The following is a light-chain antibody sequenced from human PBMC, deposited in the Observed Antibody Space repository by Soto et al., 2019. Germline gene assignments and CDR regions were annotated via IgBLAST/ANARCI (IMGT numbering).Light chain of an antibody. Sequence: DIQMTQSPSSLSASVGDRVTITCRASQSVSNYLNWYQQKPGKAPKLLMYAASTLQSGVPSRFSGSGSGTDSTLTISSLQPEDFATYYCQQSYSTPLTFGGGSKVEIK. CDR1: QSVSNY. J-gene: IGKJ4*01. V-gene: IGKV1-39*01. CDR2: AAS. CDR3: QQSYSTPLT.